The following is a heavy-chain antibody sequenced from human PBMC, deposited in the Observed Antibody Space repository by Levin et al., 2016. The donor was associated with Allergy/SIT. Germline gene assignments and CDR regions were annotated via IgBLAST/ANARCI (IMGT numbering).Heavy chain of an antibody. CDR1: GGSISGNY. J-gene: IGHJ6*03. CDR3: GGSSWLGSYYYMDV. V-gene: IGHV4-34*01. D-gene: IGHD6-13*01. Sequence: SETLSLTCTVSGGSISGNYWSWIRQPPGKGLEWIGEIDHSGSTNYNASLKSRVTISEDMSKNQFSLKLTSVTAADTAVYYCGGSSWLGSYYYMDVWGKGTTVTVSS. CDR2: IDHSGST.